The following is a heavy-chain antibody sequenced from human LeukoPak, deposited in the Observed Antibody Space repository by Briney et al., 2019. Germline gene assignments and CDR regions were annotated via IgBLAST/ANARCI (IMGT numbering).Heavy chain of an antibody. D-gene: IGHD3-16*01. V-gene: IGHV1-18*01. CDR2: ISGYNGNT. CDR1: GFTFTSYD. J-gene: IGHJ4*02. Sequence: ASVKVSCTTSGFTFTSYDISWVRQATGQGLEWMGWISGYNGNTNYAQKLQGRVTMTTDTSTTTVYMELRSLRSDDTAVYYCARAKAEGADYWGQGTLVTVSS. CDR3: ARAKAEGADY.